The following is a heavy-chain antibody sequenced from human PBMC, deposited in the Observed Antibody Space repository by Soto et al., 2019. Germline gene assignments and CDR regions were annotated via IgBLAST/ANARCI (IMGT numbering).Heavy chain of an antibody. CDR2: IHYSGST. Sequence: PSETLSLTCTVSGGSIGSNIYYWGWIRQPPGKGLEWIGNIHYSGSTYYDSSLKSRFTISRDNTRNSLFLQLNSLRTDDTAFYYCAKDYRGNHWIDFWGLGTLVTVSS. CDR3: AKDYRGNHWIDF. D-gene: IGHD2-21*01. J-gene: IGHJ5*01. CDR1: GGSIGSNIYY. V-gene: IGHV4-39*02.